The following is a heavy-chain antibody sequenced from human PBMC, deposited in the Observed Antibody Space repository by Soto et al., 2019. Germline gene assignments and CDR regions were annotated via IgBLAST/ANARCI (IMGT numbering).Heavy chain of an antibody. D-gene: IGHD6-25*01. J-gene: IGHJ4*02. CDR2: INKDGSQT. Sequence: EVQLVESGGALVQPGGSLRLTCATSGFTFSNYWMTWVRQAPGKGLEWVANINKDGSQTSFVDSVKGRFTIFRDNAKSSPYLQMNSLGGEDTAKYYCVKEIAAAQWGQGTLVPVSS. CDR3: VKEIAAAQ. CDR1: GFTFSNYW. V-gene: IGHV3-7*01.